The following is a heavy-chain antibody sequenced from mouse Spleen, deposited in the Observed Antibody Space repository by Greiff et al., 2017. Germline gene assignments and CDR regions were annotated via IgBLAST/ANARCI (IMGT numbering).Heavy chain of an antibody. V-gene: IGHV5-9-3*01. D-gene: IGHD4-1*01. CDR1: GFTFSSYA. CDR2: ISSGGGNT. CDR3: ASNWDGYYFDY. J-gene: IGHJ2*01. Sequence: EVQGVESGGGLVKLGGSLKLSCAASGFTFSSYAMSWVRQTPEKRLEWVATISSGGGNTYYPDSVKGRFTISRDNAKNTLYLQMSSLKSEDTAMYYCASNWDGYYFDYWGQGTTLTVSS.